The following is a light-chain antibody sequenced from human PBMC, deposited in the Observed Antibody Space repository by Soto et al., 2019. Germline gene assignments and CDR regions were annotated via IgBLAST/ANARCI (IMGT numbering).Light chain of an antibody. CDR3: QQYNSYWT. V-gene: IGKV1-5*03. Sequence: DIQMTQSPSTLSASVGDRVTITCRASQSISSWLGWYQQKPGKAPKLLIYKASSLESGVPSRFSGSGSGTEFTLPISSLQPDEFATYYCQQYNSYWTFGQATKVHI. CDR2: KAS. J-gene: IGKJ1*01. CDR1: QSISSW.